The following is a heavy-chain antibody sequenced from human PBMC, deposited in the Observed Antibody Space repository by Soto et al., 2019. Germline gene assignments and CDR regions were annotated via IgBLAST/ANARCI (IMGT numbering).Heavy chain of an antibody. V-gene: IGHV6-1*01. CDR3: ARHFVAVVIKGWGH. D-gene: IGHD3-22*01. J-gene: IGHJ4*02. CDR1: GDSVSSNSAT. Sequence: SQTLSLTCAISGDSVSSNSATWDWIRQSPSRGLEWLGRTYYRSKWSNDYAVSVKGRITINPDTSNNQFSLHLNSVTPDDTAVYYCARHFVAVVIKGWGHWGQGTLVTVSS. CDR2: TYYRSKWSN.